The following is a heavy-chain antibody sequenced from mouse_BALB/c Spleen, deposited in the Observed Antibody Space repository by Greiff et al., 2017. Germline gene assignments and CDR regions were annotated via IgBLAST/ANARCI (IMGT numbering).Heavy chain of an antibody. V-gene: IGHV5-6-2*01. CDR2: IYSNGGST. D-gene: IGHD1-2*01. CDR3: ARRNYGYSFDY. Sequence: EVMLVESGGGLVKLGGSLKLSCAASGFTFSSYYMSWVRQTPEKRLELVAAIYSNGGSTYYPDTVKGRFTISRDNAKNTLYLQMSSLKSEDTALYYCARRNYGYSFDYWGQGTTLTVSS. J-gene: IGHJ2*01. CDR1: GFTFSSYY.